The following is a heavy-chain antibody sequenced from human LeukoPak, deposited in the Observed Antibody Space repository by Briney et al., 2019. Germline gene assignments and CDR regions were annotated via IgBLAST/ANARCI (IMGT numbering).Heavy chain of an antibody. V-gene: IGHV1-2*02. D-gene: IGHD2-2*01. J-gene: IGHJ4*02. CDR2: INPSSGDT. CDR1: GYTFTGHY. CDR3: ARDRGSTSCNDY. Sequence: ASVKVSCKASGYTFTGHYMHWVRQAPGQGLEWMGWINPSSGDTRYAQNSQGRVTMTRDTSISTGYMELSRLRSDDTAVYYCARDRGSTSCNDYWGQGTLVTVSS.